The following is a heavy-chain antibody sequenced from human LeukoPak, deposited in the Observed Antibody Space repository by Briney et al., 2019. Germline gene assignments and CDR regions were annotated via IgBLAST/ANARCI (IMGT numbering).Heavy chain of an antibody. Sequence: SVKVSCKASGGTFSSYAISWVRQAPGQGLEWMGRIIPIFGTASYAQKFQGRVTITTDESTSTAYMELSSLRSEDTAVYYCARDTFFSCSSTSCSDYWGQGTLVTVSS. CDR3: ARDTFFSCSSTSCSDY. V-gene: IGHV1-69*05. CDR1: GGTFSSYA. D-gene: IGHD2-2*01. CDR2: IIPIFGTA. J-gene: IGHJ4*02.